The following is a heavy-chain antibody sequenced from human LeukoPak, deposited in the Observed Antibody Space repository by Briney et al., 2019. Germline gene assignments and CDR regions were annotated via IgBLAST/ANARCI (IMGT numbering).Heavy chain of an antibody. Sequence: SETLSLTCTVSGGSISSYYWSWLRQPPGKGLEWIGYIYYSGSTNYNPSLKSRVTISVDTSKNQFSLKLSSVTAADTAVYYCARAWDYFDYWGQGTLVTVSS. V-gene: IGHV4-59*01. J-gene: IGHJ4*02. CDR1: GGSISSYY. CDR3: ARAWDYFDY. CDR2: IYYSGST.